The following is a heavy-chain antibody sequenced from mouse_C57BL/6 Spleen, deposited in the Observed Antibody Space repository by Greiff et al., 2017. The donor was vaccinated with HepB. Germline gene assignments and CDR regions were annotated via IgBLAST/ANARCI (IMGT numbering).Heavy chain of an antibody. Sequence: EVQLQESGPELVKPGASVKIPCKASGYTFTDYNMDWVKQSHGKSLEWIGDINPNNGGTIYNQKFKGKATLTVDKSSSTAYMELRSLTSEDTAVYYCARGHTVVAPYAMDYWGQGTSVTVSS. CDR3: ARGHTVVAPYAMDY. V-gene: IGHV1-18*01. J-gene: IGHJ4*01. CDR1: GYTFTDYN. CDR2: INPNNGGT. D-gene: IGHD1-1*01.